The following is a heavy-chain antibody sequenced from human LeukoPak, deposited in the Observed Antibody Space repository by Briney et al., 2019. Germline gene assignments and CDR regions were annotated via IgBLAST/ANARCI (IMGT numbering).Heavy chain of an antibody. V-gene: IGHV3-30*04. D-gene: IGHD3-10*01. CDR2: ISYDGSNK. CDR3: ARDRRFRSGSNYYYGMDV. J-gene: IGHJ6*02. Sequence: GRSLRLSCAASGFTFSSYAMHWVRQAPGKGLAWVAVISYDGSNKYYADSVKGRFTISRDNSKNTLYLQMNSLRAEDTAVYYCARDRRFRSGSNYYYGMDVWGQGTTVTVSS. CDR1: GFTFSSYA.